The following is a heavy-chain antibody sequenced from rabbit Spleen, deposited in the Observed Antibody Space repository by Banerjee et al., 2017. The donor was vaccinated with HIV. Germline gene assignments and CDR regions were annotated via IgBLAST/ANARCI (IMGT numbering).Heavy chain of an antibody. CDR1: GFSFSDRDV. CDR3: ARDLVAVIGWNFNL. J-gene: IGHJ4*01. CDR2: INASTGKP. Sequence: QEQLEESGGGLVKPEGSLTLTCKASGFSFSDRDVMCWVRQAPGKGLEWIACINASTGKPVYATWAKGRFTISRTSSTTVTLRMTSLKVADRATYFCARDLVAVIGWNFNLWGPGTLVTVS. D-gene: IGHD1-1*01. V-gene: IGHV1S45*01.